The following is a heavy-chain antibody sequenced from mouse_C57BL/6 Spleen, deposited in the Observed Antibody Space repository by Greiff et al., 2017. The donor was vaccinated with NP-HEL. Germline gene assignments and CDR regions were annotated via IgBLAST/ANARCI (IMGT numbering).Heavy chain of an antibody. Sequence: VQLQQSGPELVKPGASVKLSCKASGYTFTSYDINWVKQRPGQGLEWIGWIYPRDGSTKYNEKFKGKATLTVDTSSSTAYMELHSLTSEDSAVYFCARRRGGNYFFYAMDYWGQGTSVTVSS. J-gene: IGHJ4*01. V-gene: IGHV1-85*01. D-gene: IGHD2-1*01. CDR3: ARRRGGNYFFYAMDY. CDR2: IYPRDGST. CDR1: GYTFTSYD.